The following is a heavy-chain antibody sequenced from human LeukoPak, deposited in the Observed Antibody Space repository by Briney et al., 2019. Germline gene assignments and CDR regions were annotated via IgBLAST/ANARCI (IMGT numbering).Heavy chain of an antibody. CDR3: AKGCSPTCYSWFDP. Sequence: PGGSLRLSCAASGFTFSSYAMSWVRQAPGKGLEWVSAISGSGGSTYYADSVRGRFTISRDNSKNTLYLQMNSLRAEDTAVYYCAKGCSPTCYSWFDPWGQGTLVTVSS. CDR1: GFTFSSYA. D-gene: IGHD2-2*01. J-gene: IGHJ5*02. V-gene: IGHV3-23*01. CDR2: ISGSGGST.